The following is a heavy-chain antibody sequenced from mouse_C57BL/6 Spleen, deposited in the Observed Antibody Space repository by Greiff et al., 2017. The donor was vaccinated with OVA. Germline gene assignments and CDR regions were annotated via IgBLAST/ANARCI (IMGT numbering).Heavy chain of an antibody. D-gene: IGHD2-4*01. CDR2: IYPGSGNT. V-gene: IGHV1-66*01. Sequence: VQLQQSGPELVKPGASVKISCKASGYSFTSYYIHWVKQRPGQGLEWIGWIYPGSGNTKYNEKFKGKATLTADTSSSTAYMQLSSLTSEDSAVYYCARSPLYYDYDGGAMDYWGQGTSVTVSS. CDR3: ARSPLYYDYDGGAMDY. J-gene: IGHJ4*01. CDR1: GYSFTSYY.